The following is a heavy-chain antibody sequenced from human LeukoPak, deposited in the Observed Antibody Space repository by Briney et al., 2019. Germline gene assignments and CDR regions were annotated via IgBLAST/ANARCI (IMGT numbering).Heavy chain of an antibody. V-gene: IGHV4-30-2*01. CDR1: GGSISSGGYY. J-gene: IGHJ4*02. Sequence: PSQTLSLTCTVSGGSISSGGYYWSWIRQPPGKGLEWIGYIYHSGSTYYNPSLKSRVTISVDRSKNQFSLKLSSVTAADTAVYYCARDPLYRPADYWGQGTLVTVSS. CDR2: IYHSGST. D-gene: IGHD2-8*01. CDR3: ARDPLYRPADY.